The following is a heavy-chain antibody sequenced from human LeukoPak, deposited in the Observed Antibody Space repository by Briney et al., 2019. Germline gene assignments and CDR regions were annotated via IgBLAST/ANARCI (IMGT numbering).Heavy chain of an antibody. Sequence: SETLSLTCAVNGGSLSGNYWSWIRQPPGKGLEWIGEINHSGTTYYNSSLKSRVTISIDTSKNQFSLRLSSVTAADTAVYYCARGQRITMTDWGQGTLVTVSS. CDR3: ARGQRITMTD. D-gene: IGHD3-22*01. CDR2: INHSGTT. V-gene: IGHV4-34*01. J-gene: IGHJ4*02. CDR1: GGSLSGNY.